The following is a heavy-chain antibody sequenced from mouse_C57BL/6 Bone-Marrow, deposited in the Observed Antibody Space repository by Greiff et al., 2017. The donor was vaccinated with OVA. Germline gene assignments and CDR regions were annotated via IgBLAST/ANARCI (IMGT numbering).Heavy chain of an antibody. J-gene: IGHJ4*01. CDR1: GYTFTDYE. CDR2: IDPETGGT. Sequence: QVQLKQSGAELVRPGASVTLSCKASGYTFTDYEMYWVKQTPVHGLEWIGAIDPETGGTAYNQKFKGKAILTADKSSSTAYMELRSLTSEDSAVYYCTRAGYYYYYAMDYWGQGTSVTVSS. V-gene: IGHV1-15*01. CDR3: TRAGYYYYYAMDY. D-gene: IGHD2-3*01.